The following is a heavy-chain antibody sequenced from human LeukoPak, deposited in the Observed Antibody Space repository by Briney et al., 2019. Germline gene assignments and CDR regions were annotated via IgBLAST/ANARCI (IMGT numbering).Heavy chain of an antibody. CDR1: GYTFTSYG. Sequence: ASVKVSCKASGYTFTSYGISWVRQAPGQGLEWMGWISAYNGNTNYAQKLQGRVTMTTDTSTSTAYMELRSLRSDDTAVYYCARGGRGYTYGLYAFDIWGQGSMVTVSS. J-gene: IGHJ3*02. V-gene: IGHV1-18*01. CDR3: ARGGRGYTYGLYAFDI. CDR2: ISAYNGNT. D-gene: IGHD5-18*01.